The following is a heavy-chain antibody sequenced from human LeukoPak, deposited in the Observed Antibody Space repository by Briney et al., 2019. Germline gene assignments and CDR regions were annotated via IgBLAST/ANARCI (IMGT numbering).Heavy chain of an antibody. CDR1: APTRRNYA. D-gene: IGHD4-17*01. CDR2: ITGNSAGT. Sequence: RRLSCGASAPTRRNYAISWVRQAPKKRLEWVSSITGNSAGTYYADSVKGRFTISRDNSKNTLFLHMNSLRADDTAVYFCSKDPNGDYLGAFDMWGPGTMVTVSS. CDR3: SKDPNGDYLGAFDM. V-gene: IGHV3-23*01. J-gene: IGHJ3*02.